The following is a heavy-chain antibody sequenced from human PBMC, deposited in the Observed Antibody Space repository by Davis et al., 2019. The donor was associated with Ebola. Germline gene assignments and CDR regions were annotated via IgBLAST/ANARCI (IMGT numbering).Heavy chain of an antibody. CDR2: INTNTGNP. CDR1: GYTFTSYA. J-gene: IGHJ4*02. D-gene: IGHD6-19*01. CDR3: ARGGYSSGWYLYYFDY. V-gene: IGHV7-4-1*02. Sequence: ASVTVSCKASGYTFTSYAMKWLRQAPGQGLEWMGWINTNTGNPTYAQGFTGRFVFSLDTSVSTAYLQISSLKAEYTAMYYCARGGYSSGWYLYYFDYWGQVTLVTVSS.